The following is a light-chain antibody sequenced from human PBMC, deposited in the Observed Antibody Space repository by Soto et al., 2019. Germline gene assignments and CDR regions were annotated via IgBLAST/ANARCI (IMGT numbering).Light chain of an antibody. J-gene: IGKJ3*01. CDR2: AAS. Sequence: DIQMTQSPSSLAASVGDRVTISYRASQGISNYLAWYQQKPGKVPKLLIYAASTLQSGVSSRFTGGGSGTDFTLTISSLQPEDVATYYCQKYDWPPFTFGPGTKVDIK. CDR3: QKYDWPPFT. CDR1: QGISNY. V-gene: IGKV1-27*01.